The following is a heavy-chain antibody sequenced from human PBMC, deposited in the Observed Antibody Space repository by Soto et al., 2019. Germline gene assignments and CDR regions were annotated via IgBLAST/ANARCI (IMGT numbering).Heavy chain of an antibody. CDR2: IWYDGSNK. CDR1: GFTFSSYG. D-gene: IGHD3-10*01. J-gene: IGHJ6*02. V-gene: IGHV3-33*01. Sequence: GGSLRLSCAASGFTFSSYGMHWVRQAPGKGLEWVAVIWYDGSNKYYADSVKGRFTISRDNSKNTLYLQMNSLRAEDTAVYYCARDGWFGELPQPLYGMDVWGQGTTVTVSS. CDR3: ARDGWFGELPQPLYGMDV.